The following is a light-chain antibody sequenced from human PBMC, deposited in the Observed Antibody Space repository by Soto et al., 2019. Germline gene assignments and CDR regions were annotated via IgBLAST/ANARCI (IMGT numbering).Light chain of an antibody. CDR2: NNE. V-gene: IGLV1-44*01. J-gene: IGLJ2*01. CDR3: EAWDDSLYGAV. Sequence: QSVLTQPPSASGTPGQRVTISCSGSSSNIGANPINWYQQLPGTAPKLLIYNNEQRPSGVPDRFSASKSGTSASLAISGLQSEDEADYYCEAWDDSLYGAVLGGGTKVTVL. CDR1: SSNIGANP.